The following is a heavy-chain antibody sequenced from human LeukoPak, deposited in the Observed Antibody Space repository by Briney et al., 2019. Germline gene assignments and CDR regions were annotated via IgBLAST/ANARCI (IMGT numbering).Heavy chain of an antibody. V-gene: IGHV3-33*06. D-gene: IGHD2-21*02. CDR3: AKSRGDSIDY. CDR2: IWYDGSNK. CDR1: GFTFSSYG. Sequence: GGSLRLSCAASGFTFSSYGMHWVRQAPGKGLEWVAVIWYDGSNKYYADSVKGRFTISRDNSKNTLYLQMSSLRAEDTAVYYCAKSRGDSIDYWGQGTLVTVSS. J-gene: IGHJ4*02.